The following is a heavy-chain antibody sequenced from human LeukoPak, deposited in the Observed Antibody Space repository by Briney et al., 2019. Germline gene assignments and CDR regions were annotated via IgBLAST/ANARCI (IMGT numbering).Heavy chain of an antibody. Sequence: PGGSLRLSCAAAGFTFSSYGMHWVRQAPGKGLEWVALISKGGNNKYYAGSVKGRITISRDNSKNTLYLQMNSLRAEDTAVYYCARDPGVEAVAGFFDYWGQGTLVTVSS. CDR3: ARDPGVEAVAGFFDY. J-gene: IGHJ4*02. D-gene: IGHD6-19*01. CDR2: ISKGGNNK. CDR1: GFTFSSYG. V-gene: IGHV3-30*03.